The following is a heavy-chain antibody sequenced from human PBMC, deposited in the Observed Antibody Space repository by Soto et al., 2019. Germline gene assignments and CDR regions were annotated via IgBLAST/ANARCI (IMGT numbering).Heavy chain of an antibody. CDR1: GFTFGDYA. CDR3: TRAGMDV. J-gene: IGHJ6*02. CDR2: IRSKAYGGTT. Sequence: PGGSLRLSCTASGFTFGDYAMSWVRQAPGKGLEWVGFIRSKAYGGTTEYAASVKGRFTISRDDSKSIAYLQMNSLKIEDTAVYYCTRAGMDVWGQGTTVTVSS. V-gene: IGHV3-49*04.